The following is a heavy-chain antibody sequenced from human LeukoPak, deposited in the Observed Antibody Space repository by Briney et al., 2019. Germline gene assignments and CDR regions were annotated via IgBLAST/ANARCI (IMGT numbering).Heavy chain of an antibody. CDR1: GFTFSSYE. Sequence: GGSLRLSCAASGFTFSSYEMNWVRQAPGKGLEWVSYISSSGSTIYYADSVKGRFTISRDNAKDSLYLQMNSLRAEDTAVYYCASPSYSSGWYTFDYWGQGTLVTVSS. CDR3: ASPSYSSGWYTFDY. CDR2: ISSSGSTI. J-gene: IGHJ4*02. V-gene: IGHV3-48*03. D-gene: IGHD6-19*01.